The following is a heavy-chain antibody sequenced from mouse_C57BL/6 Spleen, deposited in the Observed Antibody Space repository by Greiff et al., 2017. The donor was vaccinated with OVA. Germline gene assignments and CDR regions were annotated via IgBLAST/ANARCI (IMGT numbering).Heavy chain of an antibody. J-gene: IGHJ3*01. CDR3: AVYYGSSPFAY. V-gene: IGHV1-50*01. D-gene: IGHD1-1*01. Sequence: QVQLQQPGAELVKPGASVKLSCKASGYTFTSYWMQWVKQRPGQGLEWIGEIDPSDSYTNYNQKFKGKATLTVDTSSSPAYMPLSSLTSEDSAVYYCAVYYGSSPFAYWGQGTLVTVSA. CDR2: IDPSDSYT. CDR1: GYTFTSYW.